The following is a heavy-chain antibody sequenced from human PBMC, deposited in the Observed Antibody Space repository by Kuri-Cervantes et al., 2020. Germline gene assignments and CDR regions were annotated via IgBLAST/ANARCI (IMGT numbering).Heavy chain of an antibody. Sequence: GESLKISCAASGFTFSSYEMNWVRQAPGKGLEWVSYISSSSSYIYYADSVKGRFTISRDNAKNSLYLQMNSLRAEDTAVYYCARISYDYVWGSYRYTIDYWGQGTLVTVSS. D-gene: IGHD3-16*02. V-gene: IGHV3-21*05. CDR3: ARISYDYVWGSYRYTIDY. CDR1: GFTFSSYE. CDR2: ISSSSSYI. J-gene: IGHJ4*02.